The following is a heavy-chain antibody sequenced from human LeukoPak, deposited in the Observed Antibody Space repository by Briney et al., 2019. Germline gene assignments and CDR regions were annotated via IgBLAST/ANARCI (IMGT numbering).Heavy chain of an antibody. CDR2: IYYSGST. V-gene: IGHV4-59*01. Sequence: SETLSLTCAVSGGSISSYYWSWIRQPAGKGLEWIGYIYYSGSTNYNPSLKSRVTISVDTSKNQFSLKLSSVTAADTAVYYCARVLDCSSTSCYAGIGLDPWGQGTLVTVSS. CDR1: GGSISSYY. D-gene: IGHD2-2*01. J-gene: IGHJ5*02. CDR3: ARVLDCSSTSCYAGIGLDP.